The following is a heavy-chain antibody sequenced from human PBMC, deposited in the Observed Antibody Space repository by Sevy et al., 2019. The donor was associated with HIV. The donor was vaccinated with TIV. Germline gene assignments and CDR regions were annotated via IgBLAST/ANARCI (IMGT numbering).Heavy chain of an antibody. Sequence: SETLSLTCTVSGGSISSYYWSWIRQPAGKGLEWIGRIYTSGSTNYNPSLKSRVTMSVDTSKNQFSLKLSSVTAADTAVYYCGRDGKYYDFWSGYQAENWFDPWGQGTLVTVSS. CDR1: GGSISSYY. D-gene: IGHD3-3*01. CDR2: IYTSGST. J-gene: IGHJ5*02. V-gene: IGHV4-4*07. CDR3: GRDGKYYDFWSGYQAENWFDP.